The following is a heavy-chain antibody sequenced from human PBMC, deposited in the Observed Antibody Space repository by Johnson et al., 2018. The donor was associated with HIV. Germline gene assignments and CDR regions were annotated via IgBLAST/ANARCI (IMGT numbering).Heavy chain of an antibody. CDR2: ISYDGSTK. CDR3: AKNFRGGIVATGDAFDT. V-gene: IGHV3-30*18. D-gene: IGHD6-13*01. Sequence: QVQLVESGGGVVQPGRSLRLSCAASGFTFSSYGIYWVRQAPGKGLEWVTVISYDGSTKYYADSVKGRFTISRDNSKNTLYLQINSRRAEDTAMYYCAKNFRGGIVATGDAFDTWGQGTMVTVSA. CDR1: GFTFSSYG. J-gene: IGHJ3*02.